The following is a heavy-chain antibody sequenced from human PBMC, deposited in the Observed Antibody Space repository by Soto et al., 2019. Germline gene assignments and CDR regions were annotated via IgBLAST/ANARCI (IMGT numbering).Heavy chain of an antibody. CDR2: LYYGRSA. CDR3: ALRSMAVVPEY. J-gene: IGHJ4*02. CDR1: GDPNHSYY. Sequence: QVPPPEAGPGPGKPLGTPSLPLAGSGDPNHSYYLLWVRPPPGKGLESIGYLYYGRSANYNPSLKSRVTLSVDTSTNQCSLTLSSMTAADTAVYYCALRSMAVVPEYWGQGTLVTVSS. V-gene: IGHV4-59*01. D-gene: IGHD3-22*01.